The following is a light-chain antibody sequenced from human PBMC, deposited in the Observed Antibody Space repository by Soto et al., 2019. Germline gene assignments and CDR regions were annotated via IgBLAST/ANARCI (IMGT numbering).Light chain of an antibody. Sequence: QSVLTQPASVSGSPGQSITISCTGTSSDVGGYNYVSWYQQHPGKAPKLMIYDVTTRPSGVSNRFSGSKSGNTASLTISGLQSEDEADYYCSSCTSTSTVLFGGGTKLTVL. CDR3: SSCTSTSTVL. CDR1: SSDVGGYNY. CDR2: DVT. V-gene: IGLV2-14*01. J-gene: IGLJ2*01.